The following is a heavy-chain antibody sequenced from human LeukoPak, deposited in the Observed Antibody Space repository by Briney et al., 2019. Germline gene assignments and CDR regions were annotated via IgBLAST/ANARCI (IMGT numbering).Heavy chain of an antibody. J-gene: IGHJ5*01. Sequence: GESLKISCKVSGYSFTSYSIGWVRQMPGKGLEWMGIISPDDSDTTYSPSFQGQVTFSVDTSISTAFLQGSSLKASDTAMYYCARRHDSSGYYYVGDNWFDSWGQGTLVTVSS. D-gene: IGHD3-22*01. V-gene: IGHV5-51*01. CDR2: ISPDDSDT. CDR3: ARRHDSSGYYYVGDNWFDS. CDR1: GYSFTSYS.